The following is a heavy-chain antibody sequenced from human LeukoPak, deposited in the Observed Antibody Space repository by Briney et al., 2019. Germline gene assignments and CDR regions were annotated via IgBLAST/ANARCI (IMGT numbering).Heavy chain of an antibody. CDR3: ARGPYDSSGYRFDY. CDR1: GYTFTSYD. CDR2: MNPNSGNT. J-gene: IGHJ4*02. D-gene: IGHD3-22*01. V-gene: IGHV1-8*01. Sequence: VASVKVSCKASGYTFTSYDINWVRQATGQGLEWMGWMNPNSGNTGYAQKFQGRVTMTSNTSISTAYMELSSLRSEDTAAYYCARGPYDSSGYRFDYWGQGTLVTVSS.